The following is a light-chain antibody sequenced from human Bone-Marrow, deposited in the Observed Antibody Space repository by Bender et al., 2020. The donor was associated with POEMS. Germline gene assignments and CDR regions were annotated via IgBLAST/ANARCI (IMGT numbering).Light chain of an antibody. Sequence: QSVLTQPPSASGTPGPRVTISCSGSNFNIGTNAVNWYQQFPGTAPTLLFYSDNQRPSGVPDRFYAFKSGTPASLASSGLQSGDEADYYCAAGDAGLSGGVFGGGTKLTVL. CDR1: NFNIGTNA. CDR2: SDN. V-gene: IGLV1-44*01. CDR3: AAGDAGLSGGV. J-gene: IGLJ3*02.